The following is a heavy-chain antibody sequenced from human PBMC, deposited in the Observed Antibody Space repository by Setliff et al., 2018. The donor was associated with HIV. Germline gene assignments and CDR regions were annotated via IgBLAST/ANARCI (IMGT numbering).Heavy chain of an antibody. CDR1: GGSISSYY. Sequence: ETLSLTCTVSGGSISSYYWSWIRQPPGKGLEWIGYIYYSGSTNYNPSLKSRVTISVDTSKNQFSLKLSSVTAADTAVYYCARIAGYSSGWYFDYWGQGTLVTVSS. CDR2: IYYSGST. J-gene: IGHJ4*02. V-gene: IGHV4-59*01. D-gene: IGHD6-19*01. CDR3: ARIAGYSSGWYFDY.